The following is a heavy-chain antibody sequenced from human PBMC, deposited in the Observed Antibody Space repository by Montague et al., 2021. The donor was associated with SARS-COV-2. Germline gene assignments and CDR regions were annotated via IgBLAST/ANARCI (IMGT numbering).Heavy chain of an antibody. V-gene: IGHV3-23*01. Sequence: SLRLSCAASGFTFSNSAMNWVRQAPGKGLEWVSGSSGSDGGTHYADSVKDRFTISRDNSKNVLYLQMNSLRAEDTALYYCAKDSYYYGLGYVMDVWGQGTTVTVSS. J-gene: IGHJ6*02. D-gene: IGHD3-10*01. CDR2: SSGSDGGT. CDR3: AKDSYYYGLGYVMDV. CDR1: GFTFSNSA.